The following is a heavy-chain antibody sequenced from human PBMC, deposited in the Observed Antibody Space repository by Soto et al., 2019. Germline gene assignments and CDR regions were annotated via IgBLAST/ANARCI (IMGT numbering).Heavy chain of an antibody. Sequence: ASVKVSCKASGYTFTSYGISWVRQAPGQGLERMGWISAYNGNTNYAQKLQGRVTMTTDTSTSTAYMELRSLRSDDTAVYYCARGDYYDSSGYYYPFDYWGQRTLATVSS. J-gene: IGHJ4*02. CDR1: GYTFTSYG. CDR3: ARGDYYDSSGYYYPFDY. V-gene: IGHV1-18*01. CDR2: ISAYNGNT. D-gene: IGHD3-22*01.